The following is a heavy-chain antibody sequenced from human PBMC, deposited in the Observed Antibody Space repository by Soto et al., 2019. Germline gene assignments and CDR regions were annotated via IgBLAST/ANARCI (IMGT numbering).Heavy chain of an antibody. Sequence: QVQLVQSGAEVKKPGASVKVSCRTSGYTFTHYYIHWVRQAPGQGLEWLAIINPPSGSTNYAQEFQGRVTVTRDTSTTTVYMELSGLRADDTAIFYCARYLPAGDHWGQGTLVTVSS. CDR1: GYTFTHYY. V-gene: IGHV1-46*01. D-gene: IGHD2-2*01. CDR3: ARYLPAGDH. J-gene: IGHJ4*02. CDR2: INPPSGST.